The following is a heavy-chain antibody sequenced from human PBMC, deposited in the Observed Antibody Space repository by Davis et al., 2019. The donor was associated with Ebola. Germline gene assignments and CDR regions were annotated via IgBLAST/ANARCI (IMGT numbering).Heavy chain of an antibody. Sequence: PGGSLRLSCKGSGYSFTSYWISWVRQMPGKGLEWMGRIDPSDSYTNYSPSFQGHVTISADKSISTAYLQWSSLKASDTAMYYCAGRGCSSTSCYAFGYYYYGMDVWGQGTTVTVSS. CDR3: AGRGCSSTSCYAFGYYYYGMDV. V-gene: IGHV5-10-1*01. D-gene: IGHD2-2*01. CDR2: IDPSDSYT. J-gene: IGHJ6*02. CDR1: GYSFTSYW.